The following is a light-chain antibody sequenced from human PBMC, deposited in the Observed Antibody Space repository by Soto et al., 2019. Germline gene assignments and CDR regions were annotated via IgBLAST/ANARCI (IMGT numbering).Light chain of an antibody. CDR1: QSVSSN. V-gene: IGKV3-15*01. Sequence: EIVLTQSPGTLSLSPGERATLSCRASQSVSSNYLAWYQQKPGQAPRLLIYGVSTRATGIPARFSGRGSGTEFTLTISSLQSEDFGVYYCQQYNNWPGTFGQGTKVDIK. CDR3: QQYNNWPGT. CDR2: GVS. J-gene: IGKJ1*01.